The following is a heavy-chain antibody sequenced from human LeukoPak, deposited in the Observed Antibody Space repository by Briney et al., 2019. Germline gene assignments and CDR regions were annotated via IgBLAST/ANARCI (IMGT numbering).Heavy chain of an antibody. CDR1: GYTFSIYG. CDR2: ISAYNGYT. V-gene: IGHV1-18*01. D-gene: IGHD3-3*01. J-gene: IGHJ4*02. CDR3: ARDGKGRYDSRENDY. Sequence: ASVKVSCKASGYTFSIYGITWVRQAPGQGLEWMGWISAYNGYTNYAQKSQGRVTMTTDTSTNTAYMELRSLRSDDTAIYYCARDGKGRYDSRENDYWGQGTLVTVSS.